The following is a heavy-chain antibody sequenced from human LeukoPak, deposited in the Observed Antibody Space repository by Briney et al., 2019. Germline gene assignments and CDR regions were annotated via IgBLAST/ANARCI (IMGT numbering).Heavy chain of an antibody. V-gene: IGHV1-2*02. J-gene: IGHJ4*02. CDR3: ARSVGDCTNGVCSYYFDY. CDR1: GYTFIGYY. Sequence: ASVKVSCKASGYTFIGYYMHWVRQAPGQGLEWMGWINPNSGGTNYAQKFQGRVTMTRDTSISTAYMELSRLRSDDTAVYYCARSVGDCTNGVCSYYFDYWGQGTLVTVSS. D-gene: IGHD2-8*01. CDR2: INPNSGGT.